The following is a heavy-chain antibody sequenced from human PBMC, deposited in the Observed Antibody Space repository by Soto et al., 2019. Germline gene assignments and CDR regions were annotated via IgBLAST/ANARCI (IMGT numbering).Heavy chain of an antibody. D-gene: IGHD1-7*01. CDR2: INTGSGNT. CDR1: GYTFSRYT. V-gene: IGHV1-3*04. J-gene: IGHJ4*02. CDR3: ATGAGSYLNSQGGH. Sequence: QLVQSGAEVKKPGASVKISCKASGYTFSRYTMHWVRQAPGQRLEWMAWINTGSGNTEYSQKFQGRVTITRDASTRTAYMDLTSLRSADTAVYYCATGAGSYLNSQGGHWGQGTPVTVSS.